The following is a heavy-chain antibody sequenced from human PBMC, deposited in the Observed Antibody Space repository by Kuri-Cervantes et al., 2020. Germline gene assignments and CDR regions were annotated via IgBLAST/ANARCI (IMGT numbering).Heavy chain of an antibody. D-gene: IGHD3-10*01. J-gene: IGHJ4*02. CDR2: IKQDGSEK. V-gene: IGHV3-7*03. CDR1: GFTFSNYW. CDR3: MGVTMVRGVIIRPRDY. Sequence: GGSLRLSCAASGFTFSNYWMNWVRQAPGKGLEWVANIKQDGSEKSYVDSVKGRFTISRDNAQNSLYLQMNSLRAEDTALYYCMGVTMVRGVIIRPRDYWGQGTLVTVSS.